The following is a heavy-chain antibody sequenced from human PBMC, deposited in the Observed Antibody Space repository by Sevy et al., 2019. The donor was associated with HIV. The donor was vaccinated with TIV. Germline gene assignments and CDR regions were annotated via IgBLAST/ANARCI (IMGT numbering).Heavy chain of an antibody. D-gene: IGHD3-10*01. CDR3: VREHYYTSGNYYTSPLSY. Sequence: GGSLRLSCEASGFVFNNYNIHWVRQAPGKGLEWVAVIWYDGSKKYYADSVKGRFTISRDQNKSTVYLQMNSLRADDTVLYYCVREHYYTSGNYYTSPLSYWGRGTLVTVSS. V-gene: IGHV3-33*01. CDR1: GFVFNNYN. J-gene: IGHJ4*02. CDR2: IWYDGSKK.